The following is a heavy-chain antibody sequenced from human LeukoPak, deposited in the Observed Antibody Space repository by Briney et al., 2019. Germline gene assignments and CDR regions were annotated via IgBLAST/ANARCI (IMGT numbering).Heavy chain of an antibody. Sequence: SVKVSCKASGGTFSSYAISWVRQALGQGLEWMGGIIPILGTANYAQKFQGRVTITADKSTRTAYMELRSLRSEDTAVYYCARGGNRSMDPDDAFDIWGQGTMVTVST. CDR2: IIPILGTA. V-gene: IGHV1-69*06. CDR3: ARGGNRSMDPDDAFDI. CDR1: GGTFSSYA. D-gene: IGHD4-23*01. J-gene: IGHJ3*02.